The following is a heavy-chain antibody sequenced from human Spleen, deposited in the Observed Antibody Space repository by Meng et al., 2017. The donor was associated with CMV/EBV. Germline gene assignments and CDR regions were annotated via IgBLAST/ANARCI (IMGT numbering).Heavy chain of an antibody. D-gene: IGHD3-16*01. J-gene: IGHJ3*02. Sequence: GGSLRLSCAATGFTFSNFAMNWVRQAPGKGLEWVSSISESGGTTDYADSVKGRFTISRDNSKNTLYLQMSSLRAEDTAVYYCAKQYVNIWGQGTRVTVSS. CDR2: ISESGGTT. CDR1: GFTFSNFA. CDR3: AKQYVNI. V-gene: IGHV3-23*01.